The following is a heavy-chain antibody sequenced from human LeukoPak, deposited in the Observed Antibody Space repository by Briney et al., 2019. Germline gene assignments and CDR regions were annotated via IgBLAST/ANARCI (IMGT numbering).Heavy chain of an antibody. Sequence: GGSLRLSCEGSGFTFSNYWMGWVRQAPGKGLQWVANIKTDGSEKYYVDSVKGRFTFSRDNAKNSLYLQMNSLRAEDTAVYYCATYSSLNRREFQYWGQGTLLTVSS. J-gene: IGHJ1*01. CDR3: ATYSSLNRREFQY. V-gene: IGHV3-7*01. CDR1: GFTFSNYW. D-gene: IGHD3-22*01. CDR2: IKTDGSEK.